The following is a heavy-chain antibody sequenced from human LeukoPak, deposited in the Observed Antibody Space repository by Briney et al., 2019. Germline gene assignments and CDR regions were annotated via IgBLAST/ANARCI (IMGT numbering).Heavy chain of an antibody. CDR1: GFTCSTCW. CDR2: VNEDGTAK. J-gene: IGHJ5*02. Sequence: GGSLRLSCAISGFTCSTCWMNWVRQAPGKGLEWVATVNEDGTAKFYVDSVKGRFTIFRDNTRSSLDLQMNSLTVEDTAMYYCEAPATAWGQGTLVTVSS. V-gene: IGHV3-7*01. CDR3: EAPATA.